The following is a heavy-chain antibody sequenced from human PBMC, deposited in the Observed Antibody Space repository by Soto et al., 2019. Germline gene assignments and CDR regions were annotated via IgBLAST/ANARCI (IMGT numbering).Heavy chain of an antibody. Sequence: QVQLVESGGGVVQPGRSLRLSCAASGFTFSSYDMHWVRQAPGKGLEWVAVISYDGSNKYYADSVKGRFTISRDNSXYTVYLQMNSLRAEDTAVYYCARDRLRYNWNDFPYYYYGMDVWGQGTTVTVSS. CDR2: ISYDGSNK. V-gene: IGHV3-30-3*01. CDR1: GFTFSSYD. CDR3: ARDRLRYNWNDFPYYYYGMDV. J-gene: IGHJ6*02. D-gene: IGHD1-1*01.